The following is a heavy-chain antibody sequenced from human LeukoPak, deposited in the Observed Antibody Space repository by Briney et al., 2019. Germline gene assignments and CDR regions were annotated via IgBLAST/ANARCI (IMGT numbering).Heavy chain of an antibody. CDR1: GFTLSSYW. CDR2: IKQDGSEE. D-gene: IGHD1-14*01. Sequence: GGSLRLSCAASGFTLSSYWMTWVRQAPGKGLEWVANIKQDGSEEYYVDSVKGRFTISRDNAKNSLYLQMNSLRAEDTAVYYCATVRSNYYYYHMDVWGKETTVTVSS. J-gene: IGHJ6*03. V-gene: IGHV3-7*01. CDR3: ATVRSNYYYYHMDV.